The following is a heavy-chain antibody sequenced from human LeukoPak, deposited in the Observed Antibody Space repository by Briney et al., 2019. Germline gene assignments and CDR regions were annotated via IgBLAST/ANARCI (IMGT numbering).Heavy chain of an antibody. CDR1: GGSISSGDYY. CDR2: IYYSEST. D-gene: IGHD1-26*01. V-gene: IGHV4-30-4*08. J-gene: IGHJ3*02. Sequence: PSETLSLTCTVSGGSISSGDYYWRWVRQPPGTGLEWVGYIYYSESTYYNPSLKSRVTISVDTSKNQFSLKLSSVTAAGTAVYYCASTGGSYLGDAFDIWGQGTMVTVSS. CDR3: ASTGGSYLGDAFDI.